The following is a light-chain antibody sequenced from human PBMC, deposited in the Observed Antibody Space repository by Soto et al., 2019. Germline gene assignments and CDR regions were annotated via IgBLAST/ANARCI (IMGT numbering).Light chain of an antibody. CDR3: QQYNNWPQT. CDR1: QSVSSSY. J-gene: IGKJ1*01. Sequence: EIVLTQSPGTLSLSPGERATLSCRASQSVSSSYLAWYQQKPGQAPRLLIYGASSRATGIPDRFSGSRSGTDFALTISRLEPEDFAEYHCQQYNNWPQTFGQGTKVEIK. CDR2: GAS. V-gene: IGKV3-20*01.